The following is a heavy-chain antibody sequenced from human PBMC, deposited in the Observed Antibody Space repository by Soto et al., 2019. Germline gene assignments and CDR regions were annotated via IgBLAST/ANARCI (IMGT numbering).Heavy chain of an antibody. D-gene: IGHD3-10*01. V-gene: IGHV6-1*01. CDR2: TYYKSKWNS. CDR3: TGITWFRGMDV. Sequence: SQTLSLPCAISGDSVSSNSAGWNWIRQSPSRGLEWLGRTYYKSKWNSDYALSVKSRITINPDTSKNQFSLHLYSVTPEDTAVYYCTGITWFRGMDVWGQGTPVTVSS. J-gene: IGHJ6*02. CDR1: GDSVSSNSAG.